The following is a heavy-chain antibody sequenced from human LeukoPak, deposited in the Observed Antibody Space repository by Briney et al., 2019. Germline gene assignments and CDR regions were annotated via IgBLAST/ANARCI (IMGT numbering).Heavy chain of an antibody. V-gene: IGHV1-46*01. Sequence: ASVKVSCKASGYTFTSYYMHWVRQAPGQGLEWMGIINPSGGSASYAQKFQGRVTMTRDTSTSTVYMELSSLRSEDTAVYYCARDVVGNYYGSGSYYASWGQGTPVTVSS. D-gene: IGHD3-10*01. CDR1: GYTFTSYY. CDR3: ARDVVGNYYGSGSYYAS. J-gene: IGHJ4*02. CDR2: INPSGGSA.